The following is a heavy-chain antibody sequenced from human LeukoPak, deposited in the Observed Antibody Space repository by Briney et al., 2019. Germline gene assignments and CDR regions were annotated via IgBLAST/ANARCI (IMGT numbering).Heavy chain of an antibody. CDR1: GGSISSYY. J-gene: IGHJ5*02. CDR2: IYYSGST. D-gene: IGHD1-26*01. V-gene: IGHV4-59*08. Sequence: SETLSLTCTVSGGSISSYYWGWIRRPPGKGLEWIGYIYYSGSTNYNPSLKSRVTISVDTSKTQFSLKLSSVTAADTAVYYCARQVGATSRFSWGQGTLVTVSS. CDR3: ARQVGATSRFS.